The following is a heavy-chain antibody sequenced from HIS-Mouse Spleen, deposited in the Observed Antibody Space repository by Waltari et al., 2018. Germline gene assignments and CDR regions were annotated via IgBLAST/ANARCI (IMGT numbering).Heavy chain of an antibody. CDR3: AKASSGWLDY. J-gene: IGHJ4*02. CDR2: ISYDGSNR. Sequence: QVQLVESGGGVVQPGRSLRLSCAASGFTFSSYGMHWVRQAPGKGLEWVAVISYDGSNRYYADSVKGRFTISRDNSKNTLYLHMNSLRAEDTAVYYCAKASSGWLDYWGQGTLVTVSS. V-gene: IGHV3-30*18. CDR1: GFTFSSYG. D-gene: IGHD6-19*01.